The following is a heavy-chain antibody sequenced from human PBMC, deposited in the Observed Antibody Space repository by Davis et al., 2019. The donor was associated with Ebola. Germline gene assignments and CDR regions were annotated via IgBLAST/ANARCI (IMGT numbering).Heavy chain of an antibody. CDR1: GFTFDDYA. J-gene: IGHJ5*02. CDR2: ISWNSGSI. D-gene: IGHD3-22*01. Sequence: GGSLRLSCAASGFTFDDYAMHWVRQAPGKGLEWVSGISWNSGSIGYADSVKGRFTISRDNAKNSLYLQMNSLRAEDTALYYCAKTSSSGYKGWFDPWGQGTLVTVSS. V-gene: IGHV3-9*01. CDR3: AKTSSSGYKGWFDP.